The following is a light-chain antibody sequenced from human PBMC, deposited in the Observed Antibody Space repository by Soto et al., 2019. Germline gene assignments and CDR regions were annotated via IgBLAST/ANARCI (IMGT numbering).Light chain of an antibody. Sequence: DIQMTQSPSSLSASVGARVSITCQASQDIGTSLSWFQHKPGRAPKLLIYGASYLETGVPSSFRGIGSGTDSTFTIASLQPEDIATYYCQHFNNFPPFPFGPGTKLEI. CDR3: QHFNNFPPFP. CDR1: QDIGTS. CDR2: GAS. J-gene: IGKJ3*01. V-gene: IGKV1-33*01.